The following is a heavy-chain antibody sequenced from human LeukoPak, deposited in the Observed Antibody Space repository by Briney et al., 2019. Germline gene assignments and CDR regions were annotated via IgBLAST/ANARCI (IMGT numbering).Heavy chain of an antibody. D-gene: IGHD4-11*01. CDR1: GYTFTSYY. CDR3: ARAGDYSFDY. J-gene: IGHJ4*02. CDR2: VNPSGGST. Sequence: GGSLRLSCAASGYTFTSYYMHWVRQAPGQGLEWMGIVNPSGGSTSYAQKFQGRVTMTRDTSTSTVYMELSSLRSEDTAVYYCARAGDYSFDYWGQGTLVTVSS. V-gene: IGHV1-46*01.